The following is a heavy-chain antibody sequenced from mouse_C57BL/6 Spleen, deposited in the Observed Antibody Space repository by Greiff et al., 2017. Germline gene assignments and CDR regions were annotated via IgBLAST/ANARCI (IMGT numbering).Heavy chain of an antibody. V-gene: IGHV2-2*01. CDR3: ARTPLITTVVARGAMDY. Sequence: VKLVESGPGLVQPSQSLSITCTVSGFSLTSYGVHWVRQSPGKGLEWLGVIWSGGSTDYNAAFISRLSISKDNSKSQVFFKMNSLQADDTAIYYCARTPLITTVVARGAMDYWGQGTSVTVSS. CDR1: GFSLTSYG. CDR2: IWSGGST. J-gene: IGHJ4*01. D-gene: IGHD1-1*01.